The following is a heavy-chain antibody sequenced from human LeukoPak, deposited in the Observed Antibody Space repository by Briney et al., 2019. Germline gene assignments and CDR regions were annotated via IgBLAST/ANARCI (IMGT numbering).Heavy chain of an antibody. CDR3: AMITFGGVIGLDY. J-gene: IGHJ4*02. CDR1: GVSISSSNW. Sequence: PSGTLSLTCAVSGVSISSSNWWSWVRQPPGKGLEWIGEIYHSGSTNYNPSLKSRVTISVDKSKNQFSLKLSSVTAADTAVYYCAMITFGGVIGLDYWGQGTLVTVSS. D-gene: IGHD3-16*02. V-gene: IGHV4-4*02. CDR2: IYHSGST.